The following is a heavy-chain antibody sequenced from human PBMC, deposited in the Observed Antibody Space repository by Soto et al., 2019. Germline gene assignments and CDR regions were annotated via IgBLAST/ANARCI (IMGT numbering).Heavy chain of an antibody. CDR3: ASTLYSYGPRFED. CDR2: IYYSGST. CDR1: GGSISSYY. V-gene: IGHV4-59*01. J-gene: IGHJ4*02. D-gene: IGHD5-18*01. Sequence: QVQLQESGPGLVKPSETLSLTCTVSGGSISSYYWSWIRQPPGKGLEWIGYIYYSGSTNYNPSLKSRVTISVDTSKTQFSLKLSSVTAADTAVYYGASTLYSYGPRFEDWGQGNLVTVSS.